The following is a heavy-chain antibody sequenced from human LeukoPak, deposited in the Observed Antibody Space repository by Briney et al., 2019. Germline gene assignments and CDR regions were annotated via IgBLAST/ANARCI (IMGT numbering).Heavy chain of an antibody. D-gene: IGHD2-2*01. V-gene: IGHV1-8*01. Sequence: ASVKVSCKASGYTFTSYDINWVRQATGQGLEWMGWKNPNSGNTGYAQKFQGRVTMTRNTSISTAYMELSSLRSEDTAVYYCARGLVTRYCSSTSCYFLRFWTPQGNWFDPWGQGTLVTVSS. J-gene: IGHJ5*02. CDR2: KNPNSGNT. CDR3: ARGLVTRYCSSTSCYFLRFWTPQGNWFDP. CDR1: GYTFTSYD.